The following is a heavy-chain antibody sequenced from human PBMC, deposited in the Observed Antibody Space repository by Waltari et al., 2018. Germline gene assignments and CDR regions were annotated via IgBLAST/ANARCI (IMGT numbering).Heavy chain of an antibody. J-gene: IGHJ4*02. Sequence: QVQLQQWGAGLLKPSETLSLTCAVYGGSFSGYYWSWTRQPPGKGLGWIGEINHSGSTNYNPSLKSRVTISVDTSKNQFSLKLSSVTAADTAVYYCASWGVRDQPPDYWGQGTLVTVSS. D-gene: IGHD3-10*01. CDR3: ASWGVRDQPPDY. V-gene: IGHV4-34*01. CDR1: GGSFSGYY. CDR2: INHSGST.